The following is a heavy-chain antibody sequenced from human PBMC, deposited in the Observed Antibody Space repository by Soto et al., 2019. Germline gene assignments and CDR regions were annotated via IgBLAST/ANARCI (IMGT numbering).Heavy chain of an antibody. CDR3: ARGVLVRERKYFDY. V-gene: IGHV4-4*02. CDR2: IYHSGST. J-gene: IGHJ4*02. D-gene: IGHD3-10*01. CDR1: GGSISSSNW. Sequence: PSETLSLTCAVSGGSISSSNWWSWVRQPPGKGLEWIGEIYHSGSTNYNPSLKSRVTISVDKSKNQFSLKLSSVTAADTAVYYCARGVLVRERKYFDYWGQGTLVTVSS.